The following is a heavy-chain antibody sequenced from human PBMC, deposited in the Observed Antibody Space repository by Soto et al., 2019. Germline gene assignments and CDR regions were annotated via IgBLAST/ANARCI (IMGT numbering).Heavy chain of an antibody. CDR3: ATPQDYDGCLDS. D-gene: IGHD3-22*01. J-gene: IGHJ4*02. Sequence: QVQFVQSGAEVKKPGASVKVSCKTPGYTFTIYNTHWARQAPGQALEWMGWISVGNGNTRYSQKFQGRLTLTRDTPGNTAYLELNSLISEDTAVYYCATPQDYDGCLDSWGQGTLVTVSS. CDR1: GYTFTIYN. CDR2: ISVGNGNT. V-gene: IGHV1-3*01.